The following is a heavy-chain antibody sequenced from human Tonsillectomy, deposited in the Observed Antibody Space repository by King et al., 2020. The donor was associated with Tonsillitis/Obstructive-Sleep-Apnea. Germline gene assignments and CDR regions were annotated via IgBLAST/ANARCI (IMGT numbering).Heavy chain of an antibody. D-gene: IGHD3-3*01. CDR1: GYTFTNYG. CDR3: ASSTIFGVVIYYMDV. J-gene: IGHJ6*03. CDR2: ISPYNGNT. Sequence: QLVQSGGEVKKPGASVKVSCKASGYTFTNYGSSWVRQAPGQGLEWMGWISPYNGNTNCAQKSQGRVTMTTDTSTSAAYMELRSLRSDDTAVYYCASSTIFGVVIYYMDVWGKGTTVTVSS. V-gene: IGHV1-18*01.